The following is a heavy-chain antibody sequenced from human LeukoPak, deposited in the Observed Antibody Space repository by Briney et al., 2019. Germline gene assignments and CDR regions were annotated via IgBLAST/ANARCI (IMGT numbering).Heavy chain of an antibody. V-gene: IGHV4-39*01. CDR2: IYYSGST. Sequence: SETLSLTCTVSGCSISSSSYYWGWIRQPPGKGLEWIGSIYYSGSTYYNPSRKSLITISVNTSKNQFSLKLSSVTAADTAVYYCARHGRGSGSTDYWGQGTLVTVSS. CDR3: ARHGRGSGSTDY. J-gene: IGHJ4*02. CDR1: GCSISSSSYY. D-gene: IGHD3-10*01.